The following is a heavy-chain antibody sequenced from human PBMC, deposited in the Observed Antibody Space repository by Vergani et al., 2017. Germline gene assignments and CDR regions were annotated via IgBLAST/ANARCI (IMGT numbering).Heavy chain of an antibody. Sequence: EVQLLESGGGLVQPGGSLRLSCAASGFTFSSYAMSWVRQAPGKGLEWVSAISGSGGSTYYADSVKGRFTISRDNSKNTLYLQMNSLRAEDTAVYYCAKGSLPIVGATKYYYYYGMDVWGQGTTVTVSS. CDR2: ISGSGGST. CDR3: AKGSLPIVGATKYYYYYGMDV. CDR1: GFTFSSYA. D-gene: IGHD1-26*01. J-gene: IGHJ6*02. V-gene: IGHV3-23*01.